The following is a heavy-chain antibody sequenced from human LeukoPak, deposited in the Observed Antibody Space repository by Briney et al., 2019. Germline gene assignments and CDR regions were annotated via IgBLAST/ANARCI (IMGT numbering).Heavy chain of an antibody. V-gene: IGHV3-11*01. CDR1: GFTFSDYY. CDR3: ARGRGYYYDSSGYYYSAFDI. CDR2: ISSSGSTI. Sequence: GGSLRLSCAASGFTFSDYYMSWIRQAPGKGLEWVSYISSSGSTIYYADSVKGRFTISRDNAKNSLYLQMNSLRAEDTAVYYCARGRGYYYDSSGYYYSAFDIWGQGTMVTVSS. J-gene: IGHJ3*02. D-gene: IGHD3-22*01.